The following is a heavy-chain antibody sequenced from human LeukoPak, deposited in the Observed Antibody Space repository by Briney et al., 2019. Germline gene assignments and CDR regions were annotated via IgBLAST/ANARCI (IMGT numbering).Heavy chain of an antibody. D-gene: IGHD6-19*01. Sequence: ASVKVSFKASGYTFTSYGISWVRQAPGQGLEWMGWISTYHGNTNYAQKVQGRVTMTTDTSTGTAYMELRSLRSDDTAVYYCARVTGVAVAAPGYWGQGTLVTVSS. CDR3: ARVTGVAVAAPGY. CDR1: GYTFTSYG. CDR2: ISTYHGNT. J-gene: IGHJ4*02. V-gene: IGHV1-18*01.